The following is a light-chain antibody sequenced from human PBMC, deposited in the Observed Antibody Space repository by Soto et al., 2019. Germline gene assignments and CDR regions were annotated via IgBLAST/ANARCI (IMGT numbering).Light chain of an antibody. Sequence: QSALTQPRSVSGSPGQSVTISCTGTSSDAGGYNYVSWYQQHPGKAPKLMIYDVSKRPSGVPDRFSGSKSGNTASLTISGLQAEDEADYYCCSYAGSYVFGGGTQLTVL. CDR3: CSYAGSYV. CDR2: DVS. V-gene: IGLV2-11*01. CDR1: SSDAGGYNY. J-gene: IGLJ7*01.